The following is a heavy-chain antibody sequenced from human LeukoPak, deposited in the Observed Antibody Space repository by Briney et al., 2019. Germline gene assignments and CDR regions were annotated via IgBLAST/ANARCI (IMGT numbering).Heavy chain of an antibody. CDR2: IYYSGST. Sequence: SETLSLTCTVSGGSISSLYWSWIRQHPGKGLEWIGYIYYSGSTYYNPSLKSRVTISVDTSKNQFSLKLSSVTAADTAVYYCARGQRITMVRGVLRAPDYWGQGTLVTVSS. CDR3: ARGQRITMVRGVLRAPDY. J-gene: IGHJ4*02. D-gene: IGHD3-10*01. CDR1: GGSISSLY. V-gene: IGHV4-59*06.